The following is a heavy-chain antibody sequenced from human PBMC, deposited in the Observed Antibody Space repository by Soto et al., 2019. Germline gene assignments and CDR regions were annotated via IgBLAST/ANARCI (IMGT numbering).Heavy chain of an antibody. V-gene: IGHV4-4*02. J-gene: IGHJ6*02. Sequence: SETLSLTCAVSGGSISSSNWWSWVRQPPGKGLEWIGEIYHSGSTNYNPSLKSRVTISVDKSKNQFSLKLSSVTAADTAVYYCARDPNSSSWYLYYYYYGMDLWGQGTTVTVSS. CDR1: GGSISSSNW. CDR3: ARDPNSSSWYLYYYYYGMDL. D-gene: IGHD6-13*01. CDR2: IYHSGST.